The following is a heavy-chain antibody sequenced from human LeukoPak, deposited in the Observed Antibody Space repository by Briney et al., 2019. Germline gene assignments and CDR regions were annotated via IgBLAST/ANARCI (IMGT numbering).Heavy chain of an antibody. J-gene: IGHJ4*02. D-gene: IGHD3-9*01. Sequence: GASVKVSCKASGYAFTRYGISWVRQAPGQGLEWMGWISAYNGNTNYAQKLQGRVTMTTDTSTSTASMELRGLRSDDTAVYYCARGHYDILTGLGPFDYWGRGTLVTVSS. CDR2: ISAYNGNT. V-gene: IGHV1-18*01. CDR1: GYAFTRYG. CDR3: ARGHYDILTGLGPFDY.